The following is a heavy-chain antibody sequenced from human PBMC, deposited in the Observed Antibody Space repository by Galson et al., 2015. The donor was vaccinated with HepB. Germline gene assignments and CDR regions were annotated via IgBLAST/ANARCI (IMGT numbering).Heavy chain of an antibody. Sequence: SVKVSCKASGYTFTSYDINWVRQATGQGLEWMGWMNPNSGNTGYAQKFQGRVTMTRNTSISTAYMELSSLRSEDTAVYYCARGPPNTYYDFWSGYWFDPWGQGTLVTVSS. CDR1: GYTFTSYD. J-gene: IGHJ5*02. V-gene: IGHV1-8*01. CDR2: MNPNSGNT. D-gene: IGHD3-3*01. CDR3: ARGPPNTYYDFWSGYWFDP.